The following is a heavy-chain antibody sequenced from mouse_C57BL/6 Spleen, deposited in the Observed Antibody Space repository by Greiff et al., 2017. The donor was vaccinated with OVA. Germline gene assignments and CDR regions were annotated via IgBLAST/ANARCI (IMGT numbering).Heavy chain of an antibody. Sequence: QVQLQQSGPELVKPGASVKISCKASGYTFTDYYINWVKQRPGQGLEWIGWIFPGSGSTYYNEKLKGKATLPVDKSSSTAYMMLSGLTSEDSAVYFCARYYYDYDDAMDYWGQGTSVTVSS. CDR2: IFPGSGST. CDR1: GYTFTDYY. V-gene: IGHV1-75*01. J-gene: IGHJ4*01. CDR3: ARYYYDYDDAMDY. D-gene: IGHD2-4*01.